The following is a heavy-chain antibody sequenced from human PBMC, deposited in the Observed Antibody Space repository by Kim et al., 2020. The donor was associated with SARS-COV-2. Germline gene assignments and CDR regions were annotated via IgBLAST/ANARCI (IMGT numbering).Heavy chain of an antibody. Sequence: GGSLRLSCAASRFTFSSYAMHWVRQAPGKGLEWVAVISYDGSNKYYADSVKGRFTISRDNSKNTLYLQMNSLRAEDTAVYYCARDYGGNLAFDYWGQGTLVTVSS. CDR2: ISYDGSNK. CDR1: RFTFSSYA. J-gene: IGHJ4*02. CDR3: ARDYGGNLAFDY. V-gene: IGHV3-30*04. D-gene: IGHD4-17*01.